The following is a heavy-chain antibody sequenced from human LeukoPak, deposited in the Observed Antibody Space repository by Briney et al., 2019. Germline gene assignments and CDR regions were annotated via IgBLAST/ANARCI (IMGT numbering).Heavy chain of an antibody. J-gene: IGHJ4*02. CDR3: ARSPRSGLPYYFDY. V-gene: IGHV1-2*02. Sequence: ASVKVSCKASGYTFTGYYMHWVRQAPGQGLEWMGWINPNSGGTNYAQKFQGRVTMTRDTSVSTAYMELSRLRSDDTAVYFCARSPRSGLPYYFDYWGQGTLVTVSS. CDR2: INPNSGGT. CDR1: GYTFTGYY.